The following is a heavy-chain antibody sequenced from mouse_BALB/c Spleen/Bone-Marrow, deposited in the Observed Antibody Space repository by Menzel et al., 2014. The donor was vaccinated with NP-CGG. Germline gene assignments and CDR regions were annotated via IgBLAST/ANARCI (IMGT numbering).Heavy chain of an antibody. CDR1: GYTFTSYY. V-gene: IGHV1S56*01. Sequence: QVQLQQSGPELVKPGASVRISCKASGYTFTSYYIHWVKQRPGQGLEWIGWIFPGNVNTKYNEKFKGEATLTADKSSSTAYMQLSSLTSEDSAVYFCARDTMDYWGQGTSVTVSS. CDR3: ARDTMDY. CDR2: IFPGNVNT. J-gene: IGHJ4*01.